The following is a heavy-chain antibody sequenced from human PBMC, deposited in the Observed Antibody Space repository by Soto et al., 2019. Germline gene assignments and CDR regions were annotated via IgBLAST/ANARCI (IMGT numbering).Heavy chain of an antibody. D-gene: IGHD3-10*01. CDR3: ARLRQSGDVDY. CDR1: GFTFSSYD. V-gene: IGHV3-13*04. Sequence: EVQLVESGGGLVQPGGSLRLSCAASGFTFSSYDMHWVRQATGKGLEWVSAIGTAGDTYYPGSVKGRFTISRENAKNSLSLPMNSLRAGETAVYYCARLRQSGDVDYWGQGTLVTVSS. J-gene: IGHJ4*02. CDR2: IGTAGDT.